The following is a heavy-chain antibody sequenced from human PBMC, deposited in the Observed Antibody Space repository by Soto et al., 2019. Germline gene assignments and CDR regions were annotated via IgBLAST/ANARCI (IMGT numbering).Heavy chain of an antibody. CDR3: ARAFFTIFGVVIIPHDGMDV. D-gene: IGHD3-3*01. J-gene: IGHJ6*02. CDR2: INHSGST. Sequence: SETLSLTCAVYGGSFSGYYWSWIRQPPGKGLEWIGEINHSGSTNYNPSLKSRVTISVDTSKNQFSLKLSSVTAADTAVYYCARAFFTIFGVVIIPHDGMDVWGQGTTVTVSS. V-gene: IGHV4-34*01. CDR1: GGSFSGYY.